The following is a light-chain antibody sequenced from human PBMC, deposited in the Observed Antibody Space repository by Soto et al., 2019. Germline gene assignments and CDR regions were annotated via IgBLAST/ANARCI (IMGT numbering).Light chain of an antibody. Sequence: QSALTQPAPVSVSPGQSITISCTGTSSDVGGYNYVAWYQQHPGKAPKLMIYDVSNRPSGVSNRFSGSKSGNTASLTISGRQAEDEADYYCSSYTSSSTRVFGGGTKLTVL. V-gene: IGLV2-14*01. CDR1: SSDVGGYNY. CDR3: SSYTSSSTRV. CDR2: DVS. J-gene: IGLJ2*01.